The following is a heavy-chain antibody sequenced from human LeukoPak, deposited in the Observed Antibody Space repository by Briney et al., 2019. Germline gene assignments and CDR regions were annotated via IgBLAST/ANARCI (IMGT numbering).Heavy chain of an antibody. J-gene: IGHJ3*02. V-gene: IGHV3-74*01. CDR3: ASRYSSSWYDAFDI. Sequence: GGSLRLSCAASGFTFSSYSMNWVRQAPGKGLVWVSRINSDGSSTSYADSVKGRFTISRDNAKNTLYLQMNSLRAEDTAVYYRASRYSSSWYDAFDIWGQGTMVTVSS. CDR2: INSDGSST. CDR1: GFTFSSYS. D-gene: IGHD6-13*01.